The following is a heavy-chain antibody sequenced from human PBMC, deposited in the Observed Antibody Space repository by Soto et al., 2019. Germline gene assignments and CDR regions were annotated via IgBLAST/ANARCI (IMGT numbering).Heavy chain of an antibody. V-gene: IGHV3-33*06. J-gene: IGHJ5*02. CDR2: IWYDGSNK. Sequence: QVQLVESGGGVVQPGRSLRLSCAASGFIYSTYAMHWVRQAPGKGLECVALIWYDGSNKYYADSVKGRFTISRDNSKNTLYMQMDSFSGADTAIYYCAKDRVTFRVASKQESWGQGTLATVSS. CDR1: GFIYSTYA. D-gene: IGHD5-12*01. CDR3: AKDRVTFRVASKQES.